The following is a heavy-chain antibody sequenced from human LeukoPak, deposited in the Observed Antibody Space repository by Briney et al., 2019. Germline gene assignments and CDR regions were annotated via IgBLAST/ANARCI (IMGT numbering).Heavy chain of an antibody. Sequence: SETLSLTCAVYGGSFSGYYWSWIRQPPGKGLEWTGEINHSGGTNYNPSLKSRVTISVDTSKNQFSLKLSSVTAADTAVYYCARGVGVYYYGSGNQFDYWGQGTLVTVSS. CDR3: ARGVGVYYYGSGNQFDY. V-gene: IGHV4-34*01. D-gene: IGHD3-10*01. CDR2: INHSGGT. CDR1: GGSFSGYY. J-gene: IGHJ4*02.